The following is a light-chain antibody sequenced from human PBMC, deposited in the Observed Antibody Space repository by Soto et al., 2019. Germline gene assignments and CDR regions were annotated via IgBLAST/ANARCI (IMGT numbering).Light chain of an antibody. CDR3: QHYSSYWT. CDR2: DAS. J-gene: IGKJ1*01. V-gene: IGKV1-5*01. CDR1: QSISSW. Sequence: DIQMTQSPSTLSASVGDRVTITCRASQSISSWLAWYQQKPGKAPKLLIYDASSPEGGVPSKFSGSGSGTEFPLTISNLQPDDFATYYCQHYSSYWTFGQGPKVEIK.